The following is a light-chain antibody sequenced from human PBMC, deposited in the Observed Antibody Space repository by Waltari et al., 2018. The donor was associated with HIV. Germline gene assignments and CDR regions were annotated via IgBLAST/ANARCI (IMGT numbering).Light chain of an antibody. CDR1: QSVNTY. V-gene: IGKV3-11*01. CDR3: QQRTNRPPIT. J-gene: IGKJ5*01. Sequence: EIVLTQSPAALVLSPGERATLSCRASQSVNTYLAWYHQKFGQPPRLLIYDASTRATGIPARFTGNGSGTDFTLTISSLEPEDFAVYFCQQRTNRPPITFGQGTRLELK. CDR2: DAS.